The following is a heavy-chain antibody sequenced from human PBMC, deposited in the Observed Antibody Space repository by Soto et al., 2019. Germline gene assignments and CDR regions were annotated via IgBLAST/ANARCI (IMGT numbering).Heavy chain of an antibody. CDR3: ARSGREVVPATYYFDY. D-gene: IGHD2-2*01. Sequence: QVQLVQSGAEVKKPGASVKVSCQASGYTFTGFYIHWVRQAPGQGLEWMGWINPSSGATNYAQRFQGWVTMTRDTSITTVNMELRRLKSDDTAAYYCARSGREVVPATYYFDYWGQGTLVTVSS. CDR2: INPSSGAT. J-gene: IGHJ4*02. CDR1: GYTFTGFY. V-gene: IGHV1-2*04.